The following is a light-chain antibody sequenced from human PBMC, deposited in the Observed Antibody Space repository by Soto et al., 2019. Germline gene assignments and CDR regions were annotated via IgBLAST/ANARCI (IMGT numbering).Light chain of an antibody. J-gene: IGLJ3*02. CDR2: VNSDGSH. V-gene: IGLV4-69*01. CDR3: QTWGTGIRV. CDR1: SGHSSYA. Sequence: QLVMTQSPSASAYLGASVKLTCTLSSGHSSYAIAWHQQQPEKGPRYLMKVNSDGSHSKGDGIPDRFSGSSSGAERYLIISSLQSEDEADYYCQTWGTGIRVFGGGTKLTVL.